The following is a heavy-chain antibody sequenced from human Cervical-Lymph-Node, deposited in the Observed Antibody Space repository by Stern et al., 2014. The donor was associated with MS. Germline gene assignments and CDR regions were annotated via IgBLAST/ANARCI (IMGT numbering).Heavy chain of an antibody. CDR3: ARVTGRGTRQNWFDS. J-gene: IGHJ5*01. CDR1: GGSVRSKY. D-gene: IGHD1-26*01. Sequence: QLQLQESGPGLVKPSATVSLTCAVSGGSVRSKYWNWIRQPPGKGLEWIGYIYSDGSTNYNPSLKSRVVISLDTSTNQFSLSLTSVTAADTAVYYCARVTGRGTRQNWFDSWGQGTLVTVSS. CDR2: IYSDGST. V-gene: IGHV4-59*02.